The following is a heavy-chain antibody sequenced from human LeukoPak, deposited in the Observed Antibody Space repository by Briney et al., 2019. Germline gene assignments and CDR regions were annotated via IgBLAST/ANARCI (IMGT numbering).Heavy chain of an antibody. CDR3: AKGYYYADDY. J-gene: IGHJ4*02. V-gene: IGHV3-30*18. CDR1: GFTFSSYG. D-gene: IGHD3-10*01. CDR2: ISYGGSNK. Sequence: PGGSLRLSCAASGFTFSSYGMHWVRQAPSKGPEWVAVISYGGSNKYYADSVKGRFTISRDNSKNTLYLQMNSLRAEDTAVYYCAKGYYYADDYWGQGTLVTVSS.